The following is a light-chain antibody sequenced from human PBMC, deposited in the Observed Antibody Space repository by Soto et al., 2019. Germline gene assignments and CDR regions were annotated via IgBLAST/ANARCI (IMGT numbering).Light chain of an antibody. J-gene: IGLJ2*01. CDR3: SSHTVRSTLV. V-gene: IGLV2-14*03. Sequence: QSALTQPASVSGSPGQSITISCTGTSSDVGAYNHVSWYQQHPGKAPKLVIYDVSFRPSGVSNRFSGSKSDNTASLTISGLQSEDEADYYCSSHTVRSTLVFGGGTKVTVL. CDR1: SSDVGAYNH. CDR2: DVS.